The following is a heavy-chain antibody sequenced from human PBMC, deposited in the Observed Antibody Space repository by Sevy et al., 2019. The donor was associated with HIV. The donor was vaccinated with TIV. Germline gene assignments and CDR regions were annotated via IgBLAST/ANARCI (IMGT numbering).Heavy chain of an antibody. V-gene: IGHV3-33*01. D-gene: IGHD3-22*01. CDR2: IWYDGSKK. Sequence: GGSLRLSCAASGFTFSAYGMHWVRQAPGKGLEWVALIWYDGSKKYSADSVKGRFTISRDNSKNTLILQMISLRAEDTAVYYCARNLDNYANIGSPDYCGQGTLVTVSS. CDR1: GFTFSAYG. J-gene: IGHJ4*02. CDR3: ARNLDNYANIGSPDY.